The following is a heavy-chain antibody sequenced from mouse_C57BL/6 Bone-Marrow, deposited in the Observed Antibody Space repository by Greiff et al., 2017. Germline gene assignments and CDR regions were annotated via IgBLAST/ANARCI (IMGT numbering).Heavy chain of an antibody. D-gene: IGHD2-4*01. CDR3: TGDYDVWVAY. CDR1: GFTFSNYW. V-gene: IGHV6-3*01. Sequence: EVKLMESGGGLVQPGGSMKLSCVASGFTFSNYWMNWVRQSPETGLEWVAQIRLKSDNYATHYAESGKGRFTIARDDSKSSVYLQMNNLRAEDTGIYYGTGDYDVWVAYWGQGTLVTVSA. J-gene: IGHJ3*01. CDR2: IRLKSDNYAT.